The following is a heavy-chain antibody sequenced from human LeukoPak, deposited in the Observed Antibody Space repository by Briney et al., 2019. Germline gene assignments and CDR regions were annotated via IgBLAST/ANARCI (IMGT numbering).Heavy chain of an antibody. Sequence: GGSLRLSCAASGFTFSSYAMHWVRQAPGKGLEYVSAISSNGGSTYYANSVKGRFTISRDNAKNSLYLQMNSLRAEDTALYYCAKDKGAQVGNWFDPWGQGTLVTVSS. CDR3: AKDKGAQVGNWFDP. CDR2: ISSNGGST. V-gene: IGHV3-64*01. CDR1: GFTFSSYA. J-gene: IGHJ5*02. D-gene: IGHD1-26*01.